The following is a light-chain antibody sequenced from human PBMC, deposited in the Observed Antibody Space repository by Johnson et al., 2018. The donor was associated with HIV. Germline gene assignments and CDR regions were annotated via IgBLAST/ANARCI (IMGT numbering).Light chain of an antibody. J-gene: IGLJ1*01. V-gene: IGLV1-51*01. CDR3: GTWDSSLSDVV. Sequence: QSVLTQPPSVSAAPGQKVTISCSGSSSNIGNNYVSWYQQLPGTAPKLLIYDNNKRPSGIPDRFSGSKSGTSATLGITGLQTGDEADYYCGTWDSSLSDVVFGTGTKVTV. CDR2: DNN. CDR1: SSNIGNNY.